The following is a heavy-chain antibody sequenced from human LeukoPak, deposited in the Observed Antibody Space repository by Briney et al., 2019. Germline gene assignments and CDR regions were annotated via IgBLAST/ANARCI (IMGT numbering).Heavy chain of an antibody. CDR1: GFTFSSYS. D-gene: IGHD3-22*01. V-gene: IGHV3-21*01. J-gene: IGHJ4*02. CDR2: ISSSSSYI. Sequence: GGSLRLSCAASGFTFSSYSMNWVRQAPGKGLEWVSSISSSSSYIYYADSVKGRFTISRDNSKNTLYLQMNSLRAEDTAVYYCAKGLYYYDSSGYYDGLIDYWGQGTLVTVSS. CDR3: AKGLYYYDSSGYYDGLIDY.